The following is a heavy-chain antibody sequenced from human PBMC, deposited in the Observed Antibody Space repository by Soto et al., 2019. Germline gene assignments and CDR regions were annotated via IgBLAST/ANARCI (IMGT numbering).Heavy chain of an antibody. Sequence: QVQLVESGGGVVQRGRSLRLSCAASGFSFSSYAMHWVRQAPGKGLEWVAVISYDGRNEYYADSVKGRFTITRDNSKNTLNLQMNSLRPEDTAVYYCAKGTENIVLMIYATLFDSWGQGTLVTVSS. D-gene: IGHD2-8*01. CDR2: ISYDGRNE. V-gene: IGHV3-30*18. CDR1: GFSFSSYA. J-gene: IGHJ4*02. CDR3: AKGTENIVLMIYATLFDS.